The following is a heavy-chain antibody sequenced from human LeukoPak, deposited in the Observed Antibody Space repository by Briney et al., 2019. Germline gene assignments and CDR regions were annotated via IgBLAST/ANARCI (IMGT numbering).Heavy chain of an antibody. Sequence: ASVKVSCKASGYSFTSYDINWVRQATGQGLEWMGWMNPNSGNTGYAQKFQGRVTITRNTSITTAYMELSNLRSEDTAVYYCARDSRLITFGGVIRKYYMDVWGKGTTVTVSS. CDR3: ARDSRLITFGGVIRKYYMDV. D-gene: IGHD3-16*01. J-gene: IGHJ6*03. CDR2: MNPNSGNT. V-gene: IGHV1-8*01. CDR1: GYSFTSYD.